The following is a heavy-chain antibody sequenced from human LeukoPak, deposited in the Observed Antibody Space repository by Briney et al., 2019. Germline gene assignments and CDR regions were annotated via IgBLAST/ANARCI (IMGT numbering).Heavy chain of an antibody. CDR1: GYTFTGYY. CDR2: VNPNSGGT. Sequence: GASVKVSCKASGYTFTGYYIHWVRQAPGQGLEWMGWVNPNSGGTNYAQNFQGRVTMTRDTSVTTAYMEVSSLRSDDTAVYYCARDRIAAPDDFDYWGQGTLVTVSS. V-gene: IGHV1-2*02. CDR3: ARDRIAAPDDFDY. J-gene: IGHJ4*02. D-gene: IGHD6-13*01.